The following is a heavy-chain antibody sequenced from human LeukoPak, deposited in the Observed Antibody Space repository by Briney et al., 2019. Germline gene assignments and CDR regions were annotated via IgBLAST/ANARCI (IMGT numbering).Heavy chain of an antibody. CDR3: ARALMSSGWDTGFAY. V-gene: IGHV4-61*03. CDR1: GVSISSSSYY. Sequence: SETLSLTCTVSGVSISSSSYYWGWIRQPPGKGLEWIVYIYYSGSTNYNPSLKSLITISVATSKNNFYLKLSSVTAADTAVYYCARALMSSGWDTGFAYWGQGTLVTVSS. CDR2: IYYSGST. J-gene: IGHJ1*01. D-gene: IGHD6-19*01.